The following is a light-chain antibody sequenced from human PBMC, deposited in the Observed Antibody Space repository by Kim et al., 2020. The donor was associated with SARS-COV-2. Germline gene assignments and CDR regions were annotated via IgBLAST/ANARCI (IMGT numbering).Light chain of an antibody. Sequence: EIVMKQSPATLSVYPGERATLSCRASQSGSSNLAWYQQRPGQAPRLLISGASTRATGIPTRFSGSGSGTEFTLTISSLQSEDFAVYYCQQYDNWPPWTFGQGTKVDIK. J-gene: IGKJ1*01. CDR1: QSGSSN. CDR2: GAS. V-gene: IGKV3-15*01. CDR3: QQYDNWPPWT.